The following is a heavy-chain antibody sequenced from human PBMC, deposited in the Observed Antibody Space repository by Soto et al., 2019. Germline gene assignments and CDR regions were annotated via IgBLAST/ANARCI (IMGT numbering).Heavy chain of an antibody. CDR2: IYYSGNT. V-gene: IGHV4-31*03. D-gene: IGHD5-12*01. CDR3: ARDRYSGFQFDF. CDR1: GGSISSGNYY. Sequence: LSLTCNVSGGSISSGNYYWSWIRQHPGKGLEWIGYIYYSGNTYYNPSLRSRVSISIDTSKNQFSLKLSSVTAADTAVYFCARDRYSGFQFDFWGQGTLVTVSS. J-gene: IGHJ4*02.